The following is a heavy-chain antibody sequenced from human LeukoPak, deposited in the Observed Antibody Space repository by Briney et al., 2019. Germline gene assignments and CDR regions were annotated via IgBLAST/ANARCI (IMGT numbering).Heavy chain of an antibody. Sequence: SGGSLRLSCAASGFTFSSYAMSWVRQAPGKGLEWVSAISGSGGSTSYADSVKGRFTISRDNSKNTLYLQMNSLRAEDPALYYCASCPRRGLILTGYYGNYFDYWGQGTLVTVSS. CDR1: GFTFSSYA. CDR2: ISGSGGST. J-gene: IGHJ4*02. D-gene: IGHD3-9*01. V-gene: IGHV3-23*01. CDR3: ASCPRRGLILTGYYGNYFDY.